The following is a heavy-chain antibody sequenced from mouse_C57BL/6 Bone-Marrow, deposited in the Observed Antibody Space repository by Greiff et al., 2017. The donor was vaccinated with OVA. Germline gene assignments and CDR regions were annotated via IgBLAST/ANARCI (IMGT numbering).Heavy chain of an antibody. CDR1: GFSFNTYA. D-gene: IGHD2-5*01. CDR2: IRSKSNNYAT. Sequence: EVKVVESGGGLVQPKGSLKLSCAASGFSFNTYAMNWVRQAPGKGLEWVARIRSKSNNYATYYADSVKDRFTISRDDSESMLYLQMNNLKTEDTAMYYCVRGSTIVTPFAYWGQGTLVTVSA. CDR3: VRGSTIVTPFAY. J-gene: IGHJ3*01. V-gene: IGHV10-1*01.